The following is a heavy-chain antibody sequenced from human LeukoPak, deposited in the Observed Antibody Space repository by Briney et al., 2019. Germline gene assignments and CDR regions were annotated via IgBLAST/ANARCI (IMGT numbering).Heavy chain of an antibody. V-gene: IGHV3-23*01. CDR1: GFTFNSYA. CDR2: ISSSGNNT. J-gene: IGHJ4*02. Sequence: GGTLRLSCAASGFTFNSYAMNWVRQAPGKGLEWVSTISSSGNNTYYTDSVKGRFTISRDNSKNTLYLQMNSLRAEDTAVYYCARDQTNRDYYDSSGYLDYWGQGTLVTVSS. CDR3: ARDQTNRDYYDSSGYLDY. D-gene: IGHD3-22*01.